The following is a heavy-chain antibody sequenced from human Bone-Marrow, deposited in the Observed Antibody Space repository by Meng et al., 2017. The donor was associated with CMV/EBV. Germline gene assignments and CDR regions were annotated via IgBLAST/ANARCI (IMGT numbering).Heavy chain of an antibody. CDR1: GFTFSSYA. D-gene: IGHD4-23*01. Sequence: GGSLRLSCAASGFTFSSYAMHWVRQAPGKGLEWVAVISYDGSNKYYADSVKGRFTISRDNSKNTLYLQMNSLRAEDTAAYYCARDYGPPTVVKYYFDYWGQGTLVTVS. CDR3: ARDYGPPTVVKYYFDY. V-gene: IGHV3-30-3*01. CDR2: ISYDGSNK. J-gene: IGHJ4*02.